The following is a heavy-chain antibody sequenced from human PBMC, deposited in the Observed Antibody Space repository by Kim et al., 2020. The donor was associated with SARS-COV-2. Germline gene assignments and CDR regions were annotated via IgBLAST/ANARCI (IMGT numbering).Heavy chain of an antibody. CDR3: AKDLAAQVVLMVYDNNYRVFGI. J-gene: IGHJ3*02. CDR2: ISGSGGST. D-gene: IGHD2-8*01. V-gene: IGHV3-23*01. Sequence: GGSLRLSCAASGFTFSSYAMSWVRQAPGKGLEWVSVISGSGGSTYYADSVKGRFTISRDNSKNTLYLQMNSLRAEDTAVYYCAKDLAAQVVLMVYDNNYRVFGILGPGTPVPV. CDR1: GFTFSSYA.